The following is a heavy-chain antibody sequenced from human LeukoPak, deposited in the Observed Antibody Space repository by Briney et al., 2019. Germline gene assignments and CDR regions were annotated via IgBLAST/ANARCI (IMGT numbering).Heavy chain of an antibody. V-gene: IGHV3-11*04. CDR2: IRATRLTI. D-gene: IGHD6-6*01. CDR3: ARMIADRPHYYYYMDG. J-gene: IGHJ6*03. Sequence: GGSLRLSCAASAFTFSDYDMSWIRQAPGRGLEWVSYIRATRLTIFYADSVKGRFTISRDNAKNSLYLQMNSLRAEDTAVYYRARMIADRPHYYYYMDGWGTGTTVPAAS. CDR1: AFTFSDYD.